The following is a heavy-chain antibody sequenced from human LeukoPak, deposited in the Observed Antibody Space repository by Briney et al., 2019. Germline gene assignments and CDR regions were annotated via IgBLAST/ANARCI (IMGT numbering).Heavy chain of an antibody. J-gene: IGHJ6*03. V-gene: IGHV4-61*02. Sequence: PSETLSLTCTVSGGSISSGSYYWSWIRQPAGKGLEWIGRIYTSGSTNYNPSLKSRVTISVDTSKNQFSLKLSSVTAGDTAVYYCARVVVVVAATVYYYMDVWGKGTTVTISS. CDR2: IYTSGST. D-gene: IGHD2-15*01. CDR1: GGSISSGSYY. CDR3: ARVVVVVAATVYYYMDV.